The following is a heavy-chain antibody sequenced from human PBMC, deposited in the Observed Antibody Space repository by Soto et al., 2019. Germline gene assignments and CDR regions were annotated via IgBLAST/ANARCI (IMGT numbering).Heavy chain of an antibody. CDR1: GFTFSGYG. Sequence: GGSLRLSCAASGFTFSGYGMHWVRQAPGKGLEWVAVISYDGSNKYYADSVKGRFTISRDNSKNTLYLQMNSLRAEDTAVYYCAKDVVVGATTGLGDYYYYYGMDVWGQGTTVTVSS. V-gene: IGHV3-30*18. D-gene: IGHD1-26*01. CDR2: ISYDGSNK. CDR3: AKDVVVGATTGLGDYYYYYGMDV. J-gene: IGHJ6*02.